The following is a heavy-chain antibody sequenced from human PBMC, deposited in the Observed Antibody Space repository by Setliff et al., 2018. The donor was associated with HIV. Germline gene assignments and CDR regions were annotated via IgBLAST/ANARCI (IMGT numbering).Heavy chain of an antibody. CDR1: GYAFSESG. CDR3: ARAADYDFWSGYSSGWFDP. J-gene: IGHJ5*02. V-gene: IGHV1-3*01. CDR2: INAGNGNT. D-gene: IGHD3-3*01. Sequence: ASVKVSCKASGYAFSESGIHWMHQAPGQRLEWMGWINAGNGNTKYSQRFQGRVTITRDTSASTAYMELSSLRSEDTAVYYCARAADYDFWSGYSSGWFDPWGQGTLVTVSS.